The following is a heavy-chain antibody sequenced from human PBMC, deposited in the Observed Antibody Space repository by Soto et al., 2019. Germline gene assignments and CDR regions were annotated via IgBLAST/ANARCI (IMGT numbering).Heavy chain of an antibody. CDR1: GFSISNYW. V-gene: IGHV3-7*01. CDR3: GRGHSAPDS. J-gene: IGHJ4*02. CDR2: IMQDGSER. Sequence: HPGGSLRLSCTGSGFSISNYWMSWVRQAPGKGLEWVANIMQDGSERQYVDSVEGRFTISRDNAKNSLYLQMNGLRAEDTAVYYCGRGHSAPDSWGQGTLVTVSS.